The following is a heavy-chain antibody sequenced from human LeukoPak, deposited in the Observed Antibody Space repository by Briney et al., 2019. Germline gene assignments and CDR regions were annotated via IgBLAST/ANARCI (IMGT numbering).Heavy chain of an antibody. CDR2: INHSGST. Sequence: SETLSLTCAVYGGSFSGYYWSWIRQPPGKGLEWIGEINHSGSTNYNPSLKSRVTISVDTSKNQFSLKLSSVTAADTAVYYCARANPKRFDYWGQGTLVTVSS. V-gene: IGHV4-34*01. CDR3: ARANPKRFDY. CDR1: GGSFSGYY. J-gene: IGHJ4*02.